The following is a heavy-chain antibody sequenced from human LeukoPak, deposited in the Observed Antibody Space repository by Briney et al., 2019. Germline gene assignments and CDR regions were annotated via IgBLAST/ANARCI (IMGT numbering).Heavy chain of an antibody. D-gene: IGHD1-26*01. J-gene: IGHJ4*02. CDR1: GGSISSGDYY. CDR2: IYYSGST. Sequence: SQTLSLTCTVSGGSISSGDYYWSWIRQPPGKGLEWIGYIYYSGSTYYNPSLKSRVTISVDTSKNQFSLKLSSVTATDTAVYYCASRTRASHNFDYRGQGTLVTVSS. CDR3: ASRTRASHNFDY. V-gene: IGHV4-30-4*01.